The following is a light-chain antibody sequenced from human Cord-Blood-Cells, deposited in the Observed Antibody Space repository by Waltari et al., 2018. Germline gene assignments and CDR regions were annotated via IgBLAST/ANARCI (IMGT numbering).Light chain of an antibody. CDR3: SSYTSSSNVV. CDR2: DVS. J-gene: IGLJ2*01. Sequence: QSALTQPASVSGSPGQSITISCTGTSSDVGGYNYFSWYQQHPGKAPKLMIYDVSNRPSGVSNRFSGSKSGNTASLTISGLQAEDEDDYYCSSYTSSSNVVFGGGTKLTVL. V-gene: IGLV2-14*01. CDR1: SSDVGGYNY.